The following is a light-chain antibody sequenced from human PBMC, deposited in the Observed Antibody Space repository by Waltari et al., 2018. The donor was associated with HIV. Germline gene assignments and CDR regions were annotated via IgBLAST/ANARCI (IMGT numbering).Light chain of an antibody. V-gene: IGKV1-16*02. CDR3: QQYKSFLWT. CDR2: AAS. CDR1: QGISNY. J-gene: IGKJ1*01. Sequence: IQMTHSPSSVSASLGDRVPITCRASQGISNYLAWYQQKPGKAPKPLIYAASRLQSGVPSKFSGSGSGTEFTLIISSLQPEDFATYYCQQYKSFLWTFGQGTRVEIK.